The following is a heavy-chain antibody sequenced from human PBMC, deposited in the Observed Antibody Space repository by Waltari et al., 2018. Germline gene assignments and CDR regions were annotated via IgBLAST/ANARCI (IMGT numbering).Heavy chain of an antibody. V-gene: IGHV3-48*03. Sequence: EVQLVESGGGLVQPGGSLRLSCAASGFTFSSYEMNWVRQDPGKGREWVAYISSSGSTIYYAESVKGRFTISRDNAKNSLYLQMNSLRAEDTAVYYCARIGVEYYYYSSGYPIVHWYFDLWGRGTLVTVSS. CDR2: ISSSGSTI. J-gene: IGHJ2*01. D-gene: IGHD3-22*01. CDR1: GFTFSSYE. CDR3: ARIGVEYYYYSSGYPIVHWYFDL.